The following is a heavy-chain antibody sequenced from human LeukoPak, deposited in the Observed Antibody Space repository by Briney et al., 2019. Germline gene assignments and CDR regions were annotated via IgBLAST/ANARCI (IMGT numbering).Heavy chain of an antibody. Sequence: PGGSLRLSCAASGFTFSTNGMHWVRQAPGKGLEWVAFIRCDGNSENYAEFVKGRFAISRDNSKNTLYLQMNSLTVEDTAVYYCAKDLGYWGQGTLATVSS. CDR2: IRCDGNSE. CDR3: AKDLGY. CDR1: GFTFSTNG. V-gene: IGHV3-30*02. J-gene: IGHJ4*02.